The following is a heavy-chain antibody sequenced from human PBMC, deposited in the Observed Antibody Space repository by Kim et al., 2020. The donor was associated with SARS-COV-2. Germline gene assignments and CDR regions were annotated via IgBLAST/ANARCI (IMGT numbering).Heavy chain of an antibody. CDR3: AREDGYCSGGTCYSHFDY. Sequence: GGSLRLSCAASGFTVSSNYMSWVRQAPGKGLEWVSVIYSGGSTDYADSVKGRFTISRDNSKNTLYLQMNSLRAEDTAVYYCAREDGYCSGGTCYSHFDYWGQGTLVTVSS. CDR1: GFTVSSNY. J-gene: IGHJ4*02. CDR2: IYSGGST. V-gene: IGHV3-53*01. D-gene: IGHD2-15*01.